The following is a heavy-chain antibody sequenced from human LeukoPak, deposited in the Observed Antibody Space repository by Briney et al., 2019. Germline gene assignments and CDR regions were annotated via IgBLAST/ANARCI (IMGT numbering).Heavy chain of an antibody. J-gene: IGHJ4*02. Sequence: ASVKVSCKASGYTFTGYYMHWVRQAPGQGLEWMGWINPNSGDTNYAQKFQGRVTMTRDTSISTAYMQLSRLRSDDTAVYYCAREKRGSGFDYWGQGTLVTVSS. D-gene: IGHD3-16*01. CDR2: INPNSGDT. V-gene: IGHV1-2*02. CDR1: GYTFTGYY. CDR3: AREKRGSGFDY.